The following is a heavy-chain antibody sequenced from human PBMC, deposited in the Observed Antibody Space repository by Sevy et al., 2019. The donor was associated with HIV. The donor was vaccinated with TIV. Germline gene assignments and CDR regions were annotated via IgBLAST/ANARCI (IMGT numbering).Heavy chain of an antibody. Sequence: GGSLRLSCAASGFTFSDYYMSWIRQAPGKELEWVSYISSSSSYTNYADSVKVPFTISRENAKKSLYLQMNSLRAEDTAVYYCARDLREYYYGSGSSEFDTWGQGTLLTVSS. J-gene: IGHJ5*02. CDR2: ISSSSSYT. CDR1: GFTFSDYY. CDR3: ARDLREYYYGSGSSEFDT. V-gene: IGHV3-11*06. D-gene: IGHD3-10*01.